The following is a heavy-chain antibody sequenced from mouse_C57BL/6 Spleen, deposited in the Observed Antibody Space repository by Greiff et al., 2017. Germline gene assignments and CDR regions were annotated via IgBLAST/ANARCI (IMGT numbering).Heavy chain of an antibody. CDR1: GYAFTNYL. V-gene: IGHV1-54*01. Sequence: QVHVKQSGAELVRPGTSVKVSCKASGYAFTNYLIEWVKQRPGQGLAWIGVINPGSGGTNYNEKFKGKATLTADKSSSTAYMQLSRLTSEDSAVYFCARSRAGTGAMDYWGQGTSVTVSS. D-gene: IGHD3-3*01. CDR3: ARSRAGTGAMDY. CDR2: INPGSGGT. J-gene: IGHJ4*01.